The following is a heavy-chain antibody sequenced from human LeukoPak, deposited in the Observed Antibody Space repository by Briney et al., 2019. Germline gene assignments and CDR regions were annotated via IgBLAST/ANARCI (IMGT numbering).Heavy chain of an antibody. D-gene: IGHD2-21*02. CDR3: ARELAYCGGDCYTN. CDR2: ISSSGSTI. V-gene: IGHV3-11*01. Sequence: PGGSLRLSCAASGFTFSDYYMSWIRQAPGKGLEWVSYISSSGSTIYYADSVKGRFTISRDNAKSSLYLQMNSLRAEDTAVYYCARELAYCGGDCYTNWGQGTLVTVSS. J-gene: IGHJ4*02. CDR1: GFTFSDYY.